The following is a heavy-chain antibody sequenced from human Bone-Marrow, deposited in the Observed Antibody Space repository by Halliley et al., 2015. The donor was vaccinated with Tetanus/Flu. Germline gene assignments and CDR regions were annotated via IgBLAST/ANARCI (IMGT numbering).Heavy chain of an antibody. Sequence: KSNPSLKVRVVISADTSKNQLYLRLTPVTAADTAVYYCARGRGYDSRGGTYYFDYWGQGILVTVSS. D-gene: IGHD3-22*01. J-gene: IGHJ4*02. CDR3: ARGRGYDSRGGTYYFDY. V-gene: IGHV4-59*12.